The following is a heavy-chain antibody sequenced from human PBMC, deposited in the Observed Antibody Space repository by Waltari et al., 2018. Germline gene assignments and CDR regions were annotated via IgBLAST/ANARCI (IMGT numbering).Heavy chain of an antibody. CDR2: VEPEDGET. D-gene: IGHD3-22*01. CDR3: ATGGSDSSGYSPDY. Sequence: VQLVQSGAEVKKPGSSVKVSCKVSGYTFTDYYMHWVQQAPGKGLEWMGLVEPEDGETIYAEKFQGRVTITADTSTDTAYMELSSLRSEDTAVYYCATGGSDSSGYSPDYWGQGTLVTISS. J-gene: IGHJ4*02. CDR1: GYTFTDYY. V-gene: IGHV1-69-2*01.